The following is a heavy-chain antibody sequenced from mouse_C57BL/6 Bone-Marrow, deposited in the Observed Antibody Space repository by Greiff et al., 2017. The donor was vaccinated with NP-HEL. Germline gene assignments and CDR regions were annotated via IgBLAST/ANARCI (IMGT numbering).Heavy chain of an antibody. D-gene: IGHD1-1*01. CDR3: ARPFTTVVATRLGRRFDY. CDR1: GYTFTDYA. V-gene: IGHV1-67*01. CDR2: ISTYYGDA. Sequence: QVHVKQSGPELVRPGVSVKISCKGSGYTFTDYAMHWVKQSHAKSLEWIGVISTYYGDASYNQKFKDKATMTVDKSSSTAYMELARLTSEDSAVYYCARPFTTVVATRLGRRFDYWGQGTTLTVSS. J-gene: IGHJ2*01.